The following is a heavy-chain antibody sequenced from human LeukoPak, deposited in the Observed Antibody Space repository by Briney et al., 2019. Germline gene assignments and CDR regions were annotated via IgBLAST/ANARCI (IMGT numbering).Heavy chain of an antibody. D-gene: IGHD6-13*01. V-gene: IGHV3-33*01. CDR2: IWYDGSNK. CDR1: GFTFSNYG. CDR3: ARDRDVYSSRWNRNFAY. J-gene: IGHJ4*02. Sequence: PGRSLRLSCAASGFTFSNYGIHWVRQAPGKGLEWVAIIWYDGSNKYYADSVKGRFTISRDNSKNTLYLQMNSLRAEDTAVYYCARDRDVYSSRWNRNFAYWGQGTLVTVSA.